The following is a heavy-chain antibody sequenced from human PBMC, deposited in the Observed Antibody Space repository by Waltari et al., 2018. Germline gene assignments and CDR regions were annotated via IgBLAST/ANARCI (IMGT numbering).Heavy chain of an antibody. CDR2: IWHDGSNK. Sequence: QEQLVESGGGVVQPGTSLRLSCAASGFIFSTYGLHWVRKAPGKGLEWRTRIWHDGSNKNYAKSVKGRFTISRDNSKNTLYLQMESLRVEDTAVYYCARGAEYGNGLDVWGQGTTVTV. V-gene: IGHV3-33*01. CDR3: ARGAEYGNGLDV. D-gene: IGHD2-2*01. J-gene: IGHJ6*02. CDR1: GFIFSTYG.